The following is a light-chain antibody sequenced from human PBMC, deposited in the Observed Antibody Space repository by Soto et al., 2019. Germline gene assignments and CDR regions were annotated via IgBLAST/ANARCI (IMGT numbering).Light chain of an antibody. Sequence: EIVLTQSPATLSLSPGERATLSCRTSQTIRGLLNWYQQRPGQAPRLLIYDTSNRATDIPARFSGSGSGTYFILTIRSLDPEDFGVYFCQQRHNWPITFGQGTRLDIK. CDR3: QQRHNWPIT. J-gene: IGKJ5*01. CDR1: QTIRGL. V-gene: IGKV3-11*01. CDR2: DTS.